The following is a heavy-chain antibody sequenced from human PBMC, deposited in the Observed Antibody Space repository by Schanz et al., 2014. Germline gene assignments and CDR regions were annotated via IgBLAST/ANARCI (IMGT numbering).Heavy chain of an antibody. D-gene: IGHD6-13*01. CDR3: AKEKEEVAADGSFFDY. CDR1: GFAFSSYG. V-gene: IGHV3-30*18. CDR2: ISFDGRNT. Sequence: VQLVESGGGLVQPGRSLRLSCVASGFAFSSYGMHWVRQAPGKGLEWVGFISFDGRNTGYAHSVKGRFTISRDNSKNTVNLQMNSLRAEDTAVYYCAKEKEEVAADGSFFDYWGQGTLVTVSS. J-gene: IGHJ4*02.